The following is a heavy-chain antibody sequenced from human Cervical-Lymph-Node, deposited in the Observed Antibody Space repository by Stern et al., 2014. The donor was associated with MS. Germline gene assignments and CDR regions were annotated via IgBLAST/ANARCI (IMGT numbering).Heavy chain of an antibody. V-gene: IGHV1-8*01. CDR2: MNPNNGNT. Sequence: VQLVESGAEVKKPGASVKVSCKASGYTFTSYDINWVRQANGHGLEWMGWMNPNNGNTGYAQKFQGRVSLTRNTSISTAYMELSSLRSEDTAVYYCARGRVDLIRALGIWGQGTMVTVSS. CDR3: ARGRVDLIRALGI. D-gene: IGHD3-16*01. CDR1: GYTFTSYD. J-gene: IGHJ3*02.